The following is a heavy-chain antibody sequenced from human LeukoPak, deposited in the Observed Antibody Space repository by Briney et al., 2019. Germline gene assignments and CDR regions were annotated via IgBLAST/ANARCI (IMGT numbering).Heavy chain of an antibody. CDR1: GFTFSSYW. J-gene: IGHJ6*02. V-gene: IGHV3-7*03. D-gene: IGHD3-3*01. CDR2: IKHDGSEK. Sequence: GGSLRLSCAASGFTFSSYWMSWVRQAPGKGLEWVANIKHDGSEKYYVDSVKGRFTISRDNSKNTLYLQMNSLRAEDTAVYYCARSAVYYDFWSGYYGYYGMDVWGQGTTVTVSS. CDR3: ARSAVYYDFWSGYYGYYGMDV.